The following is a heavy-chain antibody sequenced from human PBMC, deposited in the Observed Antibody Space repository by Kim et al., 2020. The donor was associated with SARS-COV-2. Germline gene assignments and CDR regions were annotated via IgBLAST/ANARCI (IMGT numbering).Heavy chain of an antibody. J-gene: IGHJ5*02. Sequence: GGSLRLSCAASGFSFSTYRMNWVRQVPGRGLVWVSRVNTFGGLINYADSVKGRFTISRDNARNTLYLQMNSLRVEDTAVYYCASSQPIIFSTPKFDPWGRGSPVTLPA. CDR1: GFSFSTYR. CDR3: ASSQPIIFSTPKFDP. V-gene: IGHV3-74*01. D-gene: IGHD2-2*01. CDR2: VNTFGGLI.